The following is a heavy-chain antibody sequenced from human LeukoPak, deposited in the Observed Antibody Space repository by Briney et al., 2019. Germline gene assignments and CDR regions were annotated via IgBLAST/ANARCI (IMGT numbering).Heavy chain of an antibody. Sequence: PGGSLRLSCAASGFTFDDYAMHWVRQAPGKGLEWVSGISWNSGSIGYADSVKGRFTISRDNAKNSLYLQMNSLRAEDTAVYYCARDWVYCSSTSCYGAFDIWGQGTMVTVSS. CDR1: GFTFDDYA. V-gene: IGHV3-9*01. CDR3: ARDWVYCSSTSCYGAFDI. D-gene: IGHD2-2*01. J-gene: IGHJ3*02. CDR2: ISWNSGSI.